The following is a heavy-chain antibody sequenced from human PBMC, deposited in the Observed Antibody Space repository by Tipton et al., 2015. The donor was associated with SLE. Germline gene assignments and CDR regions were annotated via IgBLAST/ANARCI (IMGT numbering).Heavy chain of an antibody. CDR3: ARDSRRHLYSNYFYYMDV. V-gene: IGHV3-49*04. D-gene: IGHD2-15*01. CDR2: IRSKAYGATT. Sequence: SLRLSCAASGFTFGDYAMSWVRQAPGKGLEWVGFIRSKAYGATTEYAASVRDRFTISRDDSNSIAHLLMNSLRTEDTTVYFCARDSRRHLYSNYFYYMDVWGNGTTVTVSS. J-gene: IGHJ6*03. CDR1: GFTFGDYA.